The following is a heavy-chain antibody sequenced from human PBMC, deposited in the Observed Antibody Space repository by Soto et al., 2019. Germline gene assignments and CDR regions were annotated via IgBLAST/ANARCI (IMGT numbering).Heavy chain of an antibody. V-gene: IGHV3-48*02. J-gene: IGHJ5*02. Sequence: EVQLVESGGGLVQPGGSLRLSCAASGFTFSSYSMNWVRQTPGKGLEWVSYISSSSSTIYYSDSVKGLFTISKDNAKNSLYLQMNSLRDEDTAVYYCAREGGRLNWFDPWGQGTLVTVSS. CDR3: AREGGRLNWFDP. D-gene: IGHD1-26*01. CDR2: ISSSSSTI. CDR1: GFTFSSYS.